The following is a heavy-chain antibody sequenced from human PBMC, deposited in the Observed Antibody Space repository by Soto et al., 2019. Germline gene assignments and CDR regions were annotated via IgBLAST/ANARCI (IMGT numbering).Heavy chain of an antibody. D-gene: IGHD2-15*01. CDR1: GGTFSSYT. CDR3: AGEWRPMAATPSSLDY. CDR2: TIPILGIA. Sequence: QVQLVQSGAEVKKPGSSVKVSCKASGGTFSSYTISWVRQAPGQGLEWMGRTIPILGIANYAQKFQGRVTITADKSPSTAYMELSSLRSEATAVYYCAGEWRPMAATPSSLDYWGQGPLVTVSS. V-gene: IGHV1-69*08. J-gene: IGHJ4*02.